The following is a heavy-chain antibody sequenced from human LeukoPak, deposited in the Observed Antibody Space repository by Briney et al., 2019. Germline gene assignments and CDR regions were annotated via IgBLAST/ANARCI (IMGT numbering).Heavy chain of an antibody. V-gene: IGHV3-33*06. Sequence: GGSLRLSCAASGFSFNSYGMHWVRQAPGKGLEWVAVIRFDGSNKYYADSVKGRFTIARDNSKNTLYLQMNSLRAEDTAVYYCAKGGLQGWHDPATTLNWFDPWGQGTLVTVSS. J-gene: IGHJ5*02. CDR1: GFSFNSYG. CDR3: AKGGLQGWHDPATTLNWFDP. D-gene: IGHD1-26*01. CDR2: IRFDGSNK.